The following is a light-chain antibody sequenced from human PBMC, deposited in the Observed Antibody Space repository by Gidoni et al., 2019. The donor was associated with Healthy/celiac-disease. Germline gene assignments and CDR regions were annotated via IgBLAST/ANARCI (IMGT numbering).Light chain of an antibody. CDR3: SSYAGSSIVV. V-gene: IGLV2-8*01. J-gene: IGLJ2*01. CDR1: SSDIGAYNL. Sequence: QSALTQPPSASGSPGQSVAISCIGTSSDIGAYNLVSWYQHHPGKAPKLIISEVYQRPSGVPDRFFGSKSGNTASLTVSGLQADDEADYYCSSYAGSSIVVFGGGTKLTVL. CDR2: EVY.